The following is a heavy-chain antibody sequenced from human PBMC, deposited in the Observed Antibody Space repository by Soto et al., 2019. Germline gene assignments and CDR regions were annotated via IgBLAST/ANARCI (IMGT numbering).Heavy chain of an antibody. CDR2: IYWDDSK. V-gene: IGHV2-5*02. Sequence: QITLKESGPTLVKPTQTLTLTCTFSGFSLTTDRVGVGWIRQPPGEALEWLAVIYWDDSKTYRPSLESRLTITKATSKNQVALTMTNRESLDTATYYCAPAYGGRSLYWGQGTLVTVSS. CDR1: GFSLTTDRVG. D-gene: IGHD1-26*01. J-gene: IGHJ4*02. CDR3: APAYGGRSLY.